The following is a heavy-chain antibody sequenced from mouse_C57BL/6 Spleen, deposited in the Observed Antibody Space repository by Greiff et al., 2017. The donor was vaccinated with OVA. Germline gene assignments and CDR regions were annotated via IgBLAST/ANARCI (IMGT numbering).Heavy chain of an antibody. V-gene: IGHV1-64*01. CDR1: GYTFTSYW. J-gene: IGHJ4*01. Sequence: QVQLQQPGAELVKPGASVKLSCKASGYTFTSYWMHWVKQRPGQGLEWIGMIHPNSGSTNYNEKFKSKATLTVDKSSSTAYMQLSSLTSEDSAVYYCARWRLLGNSNYLYAMDYWGQGTSVTVSS. CDR3: ARWRLLGNSNYLYAMDY. D-gene: IGHD2-5*01. CDR2: IHPNSGST.